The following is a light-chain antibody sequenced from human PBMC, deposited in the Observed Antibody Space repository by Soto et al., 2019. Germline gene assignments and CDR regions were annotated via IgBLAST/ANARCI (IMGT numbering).Light chain of an antibody. J-gene: IGKJ1*01. CDR3: HHYGTSPPWT. CDR2: VAS. V-gene: IGKV3-20*01. Sequence: EIVLTQSPGTLSLSPGERATLSCRASHSVSSSYLAWYQQKPGQAPRLLIYVASSRATGLPDRFSGSGSGTDLTLNISRLEPEDFAVYYCHHYGTSPPWTFGQGTRVE. CDR1: HSVSSSY.